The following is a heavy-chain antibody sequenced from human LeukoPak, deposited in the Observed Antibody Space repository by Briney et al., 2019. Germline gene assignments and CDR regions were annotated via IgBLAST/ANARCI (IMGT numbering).Heavy chain of an antibody. CDR1: GFTFSTYS. CDR2: ISSGSSTI. V-gene: IGHV3-48*01. D-gene: IGHD1-26*01. J-gene: IGHJ4*02. Sequence: PGGSLRLSCAASGFTFSTYSMNWVRQAPGKGLEWLSYISSGSSTIYYADSVKGRSTISRDNARNSLYLQMNGLRAEDTAVYYCARVTVGATADYFDYWGQGTLVTVSS. CDR3: ARVTVGATADYFDY.